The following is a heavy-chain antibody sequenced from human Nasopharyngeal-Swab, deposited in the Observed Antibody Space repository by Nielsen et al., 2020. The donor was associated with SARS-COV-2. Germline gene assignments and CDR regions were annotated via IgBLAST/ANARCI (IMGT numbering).Heavy chain of an antibody. V-gene: IGHV4-4*02. Sequence: GSLRLSCAVSGGSISSSNWWSWVRQPPGKGLEWIGEIYHSGSTNYNPSLKSRVTISVDKSKNQFSLKLSSVTAADTAVYYCACIAVAGPFDYWGQGTLVTVSS. J-gene: IGHJ4*02. CDR1: GGSISSSNW. CDR3: ACIAVAGPFDY. D-gene: IGHD6-19*01. CDR2: IYHSGST.